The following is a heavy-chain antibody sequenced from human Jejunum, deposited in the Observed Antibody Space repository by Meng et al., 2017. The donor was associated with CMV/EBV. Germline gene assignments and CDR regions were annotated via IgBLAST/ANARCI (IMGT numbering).Heavy chain of an antibody. D-gene: IGHD5-24*01. J-gene: IGHJ5*01. Sequence: QVQLQESGPGLVEPSQPLSLTCTVSGGSIDSDDYWWSWIRQPPGKGLEWIGYIYHKGHTYYNPSLRSRISISVDTSKNQFSLRLNSVTAADTAVYYCARDKAGYKNCDSWGQGTLVTVSS. CDR3: ARDKAGYKNCDS. V-gene: IGHV4-30-4*08. CDR2: IYHKGHT. CDR1: GGSIDSDDYW.